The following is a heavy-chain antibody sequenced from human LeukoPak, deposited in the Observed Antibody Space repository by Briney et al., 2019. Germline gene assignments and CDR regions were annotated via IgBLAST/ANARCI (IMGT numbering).Heavy chain of an antibody. V-gene: IGHV1-2*02. CDR3: ARKSAGFLTA. CDR1: GYTFTGDQ. J-gene: IGHJ5*02. CDR2: IKPSRGDT. Sequence: GASVKVSCKASGYTFTGDQIYWLRQAPGQGLEWVGWIKPSRGDTLYEQKFQGRVTMTRDKSISSAYMELSSLRSDDTAVYYCARKSAGFLTAWGQGTLVTVSS. D-gene: IGHD2/OR15-2a*01.